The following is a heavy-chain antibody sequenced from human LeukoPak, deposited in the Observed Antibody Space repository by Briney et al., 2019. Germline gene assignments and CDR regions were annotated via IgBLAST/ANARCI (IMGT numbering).Heavy chain of an antibody. CDR3: ARGPSDTGYYCGDS. CDR2: INADGGIT. Sequence: GGSLRLSCAASGFTFSRFWMHWVRQVPGKGLVWLSRINADGGITSYADPVKGRFTISRDNAKNTLYLQMNSLRIEDMAVYYCARGPSDTGYYCGDSWGPGTLVTVSS. CDR1: GFTFSRFW. V-gene: IGHV3-74*01. D-gene: IGHD3-22*01. J-gene: IGHJ4*02.